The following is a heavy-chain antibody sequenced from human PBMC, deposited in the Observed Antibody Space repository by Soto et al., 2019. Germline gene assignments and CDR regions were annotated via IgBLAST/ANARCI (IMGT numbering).Heavy chain of an antibody. CDR1: GGSISNYY. J-gene: IGHJ5*02. CDR2: IFYSGST. CDR3: AREKNDFWSGYSGNWFDP. Sequence: PSETLSLTCTVSGGSISNYYWSWIRQPPGKGLEWIGYIFYSGSTNYNPSLKSRVTISVDTSKNQFSLKLSSVTAADTAVYYCAREKNDFWSGYSGNWFDPWGQGTLVTVSS. V-gene: IGHV4-59*01. D-gene: IGHD3-3*01.